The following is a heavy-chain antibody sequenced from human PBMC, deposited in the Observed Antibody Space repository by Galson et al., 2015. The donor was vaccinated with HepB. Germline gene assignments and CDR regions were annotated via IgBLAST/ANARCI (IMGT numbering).Heavy chain of an antibody. D-gene: IGHD3-22*01. CDR3: ARAYESNYYLDY. Sequence: LRLSCAGSGFPFSSYNMIWVRQAPGKGLEWVASISSDSSYTYYADSVKGRFTISRDNAKNSLYLQMNNLRSEDTAVYYCARAYESNYYLDYWGPGTLVTVSS. CDR2: ISSDSSYT. V-gene: IGHV3-21*04. CDR1: GFPFSSYN. J-gene: IGHJ4*02.